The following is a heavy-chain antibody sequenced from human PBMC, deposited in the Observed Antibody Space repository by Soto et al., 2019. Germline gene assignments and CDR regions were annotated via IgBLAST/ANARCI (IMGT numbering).Heavy chain of an antibody. J-gene: IGHJ4*02. D-gene: IGHD1-1*01. CDR1: GYTFTSYY. CDR3: ARAYNWNDPNFDY. Sequence: QVQLVQSGAEVKKPGASVKVSCKASGYTFTSYYMHWVRQAPGKGLEWMGIINPSGGSTSYAQMVQGRVTMTRDTSTSTVYMELSSLRSDDTAVYYCARAYNWNDPNFDYWGQGTLVTVSS. CDR2: INPSGGST. V-gene: IGHV1-46*03.